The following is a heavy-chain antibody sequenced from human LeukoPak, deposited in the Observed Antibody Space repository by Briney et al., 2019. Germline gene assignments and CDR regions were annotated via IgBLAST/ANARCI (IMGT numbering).Heavy chain of an antibody. CDR3: ASTGGYGSGTYDYYYFGMDV. J-gene: IGHJ6*02. V-gene: IGHV3-48*03. D-gene: IGHD3-10*01. CDR2: ITSSGRII. CDR1: GFTFSSYE. Sequence: GGSLRLSCAASGFTFSSYEMNWVRQAPGKGLEWVAYITSSGRIIYYADSVKGRFSISRDNTKNSLYLQMNSLRAEDTAVYYCASTGGYGSGTYDYYYFGMDVWGQGTTVTVSS.